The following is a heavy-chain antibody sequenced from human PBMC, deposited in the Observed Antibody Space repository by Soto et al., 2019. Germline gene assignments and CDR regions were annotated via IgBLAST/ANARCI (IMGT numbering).Heavy chain of an antibody. J-gene: IGHJ4*02. CDR3: ARGAIDFDY. CDR2: INADKGDI. Sequence: QVQLVQSGAEVKKPGASVKVSCKASGYTFINYAVHWVRQAPGQRLEWMGWINADKGDIKFSQKFQGRVTFIRDASANTVYRELSSLRSEDTAVYYCARGAIDFDYWGQGTPVTVS. V-gene: IGHV1-3*01. D-gene: IGHD2-21*01. CDR1: GYTFINYA.